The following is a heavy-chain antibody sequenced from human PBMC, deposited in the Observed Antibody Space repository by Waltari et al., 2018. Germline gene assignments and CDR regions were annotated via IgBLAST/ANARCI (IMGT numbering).Heavy chain of an antibody. D-gene: IGHD3-22*01. V-gene: IGHV3-53*01. CDR3: ARLRGSYYYDSSGYYYPDY. Sequence: EVQLVESGGGLIQPGGSLRLSCAASGFTVSSNYMSWVRQAPGKGLEWVSVIYSGGSTYYADSVKGRFTISRDNAKNTLYLQMNSLRAEDTAVYYCARLRGSYYYDSSGYYYPDYWGQGTLVTVSS. J-gene: IGHJ4*02. CDR1: GFTVSSNY. CDR2: IYSGGST.